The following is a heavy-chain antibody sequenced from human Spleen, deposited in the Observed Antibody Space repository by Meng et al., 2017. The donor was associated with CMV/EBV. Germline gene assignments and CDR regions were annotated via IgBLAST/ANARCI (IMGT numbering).Heavy chain of an antibody. CDR2: INPTSGGT. V-gene: IGHV1-2*02. J-gene: IGHJ5*02. CDR3: LGYSSSSAT. Sequence: VSCMASGYPFTGYFMHWVRQAPGQGLEWMGWINPTSGGTHYAQKFQGRVTMTRDTSISTAYMELSRLRSDDTAVYYCLGYSSSSATWGQGTLVTVSS. CDR1: GYPFTGYF. D-gene: IGHD6-6*01.